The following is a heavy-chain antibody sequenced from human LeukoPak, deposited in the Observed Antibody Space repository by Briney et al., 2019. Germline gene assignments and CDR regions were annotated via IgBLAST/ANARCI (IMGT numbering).Heavy chain of an antibody. CDR3: ARDKWELLPDI. V-gene: IGHV3-7*01. CDR2: IKQDGSEK. Sequence: PGGSLRLSCAAFGFTFSSYWMSWVRQAPGKGLEWVANIKQDGSEKYYVDSVKGRFTISRDNAKNSLYLQMNSLRAEDTAVYYCARDKWELLPDIWGQGTMVTVSS. CDR1: GFTFSSYW. J-gene: IGHJ3*02. D-gene: IGHD1-26*01.